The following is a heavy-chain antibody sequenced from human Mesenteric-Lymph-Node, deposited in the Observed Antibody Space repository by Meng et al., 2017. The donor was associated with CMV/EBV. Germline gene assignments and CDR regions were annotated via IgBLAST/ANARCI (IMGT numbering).Heavy chain of an antibody. J-gene: IGHJ4*02. CDR1: GYTFTNNY. Sequence: ASVKVSCKASGYTFTNNYVHWVRQAPGQGLEWMGIINPSSGATVYAQRFQGRVTMTRDTSISTAYMELSSLRSEDTAVYYCARGNKYYDILTGYRQYYFDYWGQGTLVTVSS. CDR3: ARGNKYYDILTGYRQYYFDY. CDR2: INPSSGAT. V-gene: IGHV1-46*01. D-gene: IGHD3-9*01.